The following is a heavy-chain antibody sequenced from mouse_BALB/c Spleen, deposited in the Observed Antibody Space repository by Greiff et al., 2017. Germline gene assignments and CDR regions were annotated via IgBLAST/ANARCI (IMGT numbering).Heavy chain of an antibody. D-gene: IGHD1-3*01. CDR3: ARDNLFAY. V-gene: IGHV5-9-4*01. CDR2: ISSGGSYT. J-gene: IGHJ3*01. Sequence: EVQLVESGGGLVKPGGSLKLSCAASGFTFSSYAMSWVRQSPEKRLEWVAEISSGGSYTYYPDTVTGRFTISRDNAKNTLYLEMSSLRSEDTAMYYCARDNLFAYWGQGTLVTVSA. CDR1: GFTFSSYA.